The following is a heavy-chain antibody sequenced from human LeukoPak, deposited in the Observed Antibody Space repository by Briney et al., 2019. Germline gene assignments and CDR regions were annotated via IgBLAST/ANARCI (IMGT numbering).Heavy chain of an antibody. D-gene: IGHD3-10*01. J-gene: IGHJ4*02. Sequence: GGSLRLSCAASGFTFSSYSMNWVRQAPGKGLEWVSSISSSSSYIYYADSVKGRFTISRDNAKNSLYLQMNSLRAEDTAVYYCARDKGHVGYGPGSSVFDYWGQGTLVTVSS. V-gene: IGHV3-21*01. CDR1: GFTFSSYS. CDR2: ISSSSSYI. CDR3: ARDKGHVGYGPGSSVFDY.